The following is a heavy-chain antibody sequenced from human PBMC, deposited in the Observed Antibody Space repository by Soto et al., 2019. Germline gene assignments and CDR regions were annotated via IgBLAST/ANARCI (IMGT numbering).Heavy chain of an antibody. J-gene: IGHJ4*02. D-gene: IGHD6-13*01. V-gene: IGHV2-5*01. CDR3: AHRIAAPGRTLDY. CDR2: IYWNGEK. Sequence: QITLKESGPTLGRPTQTLKLTCTVSGFSLRTDAVGVAWIRQSPGKALEWLGIIYWNGEKRYKSSLQTRLTITRDTSKNQVVLTMTDMAPLDTATYFCAHRIAAPGRTLDYWGQGVLVNVSS. CDR1: GFSLRTDAVG.